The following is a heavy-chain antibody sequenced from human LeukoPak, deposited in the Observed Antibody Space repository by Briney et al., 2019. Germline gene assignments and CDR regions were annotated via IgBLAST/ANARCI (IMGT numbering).Heavy chain of an antibody. V-gene: IGHV4-59*01. Sequence: SETLSLTCTVSGGSISSYHWSWIRQPPGKGLEWIGYIYYSGSTNYNPSLKSRVTISVDTSKNQFSLKLSSVTAADTAVYYCARFQAEEDWFDPWGQGTLVTVSS. CDR3: ARFQAEEDWFDP. CDR1: GGSISSYH. J-gene: IGHJ5*02. CDR2: IYYSGST.